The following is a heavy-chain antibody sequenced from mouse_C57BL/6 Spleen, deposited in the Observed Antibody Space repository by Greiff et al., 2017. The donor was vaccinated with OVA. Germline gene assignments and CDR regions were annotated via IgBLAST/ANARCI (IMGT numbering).Heavy chain of an antibody. Sequence: VQLKQSGPVLVKPGASVKMSCKASGYTFTDYYMNWVKQSHGKSLEWIGVINPYNGGTSYNQKFKGKATLTVDKSSSTAYMELNSLTSEDSAVYYCARGGLYDGYLDYWGQGTTLTVSS. CDR1: GYTFTDYY. J-gene: IGHJ2*01. CDR2: INPYNGGT. CDR3: ARGGLYDGYLDY. D-gene: IGHD2-3*01. V-gene: IGHV1-19*01.